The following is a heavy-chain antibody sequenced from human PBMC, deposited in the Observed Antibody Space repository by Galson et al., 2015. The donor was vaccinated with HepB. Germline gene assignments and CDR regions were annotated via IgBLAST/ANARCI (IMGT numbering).Heavy chain of an antibody. CDR1: GGSISRYY. CDR2: IYYSGTT. J-gene: IGHJ3*02. V-gene: IGHV4-59*08. Sequence: ETLSLTCTVSGGSISRYYWSWIRQPPGKGLEWIGYIYYSGTTNYNPSLKSRVTISVDTSKNQFSLKLRSVTAADTAVYYCARRQGGGLQTLHGFDIWGQGTMVTVSS. CDR3: ARRQGGGLQTLHGFDI. D-gene: IGHD5-24*01.